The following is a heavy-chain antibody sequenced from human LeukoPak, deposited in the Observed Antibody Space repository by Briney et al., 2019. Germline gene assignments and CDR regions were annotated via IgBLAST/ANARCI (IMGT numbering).Heavy chain of an antibody. CDR2: IYSGGST. J-gene: IGHJ5*02. V-gene: IGHV3-66*01. D-gene: IGHD2-15*01. Sequence: PGGSLRLSCAASGFTVSANYMSWVRQSPGKGLEWVSIIYSGGSTDYADSVKGRFTISKDNSKNTVFLQMNSLRAEDMAMYYCASLYCSRGSCAFDVWGQGTLVTVSP. CDR3: ASLYCSRGSCAFDV. CDR1: GFTVSANY.